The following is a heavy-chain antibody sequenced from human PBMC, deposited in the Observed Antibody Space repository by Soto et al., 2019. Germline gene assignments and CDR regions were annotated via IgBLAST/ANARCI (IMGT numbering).Heavy chain of an antibody. D-gene: IGHD3-22*01. CDR1: GFTFSSYG. Sequence: QVQLVESGGGVVQPGRSLRLSCAASGFTFSSYGMHWVRQAPGKGLEWVAVIWYDGSNKYYADSVKGRFTISRDNSKNTLYLQMNSLRAEDTAVYYCARGYYYDSSGSGDAFDIWGQGTMVTVSS. J-gene: IGHJ3*02. CDR3: ARGYYYDSSGSGDAFDI. V-gene: IGHV3-33*01. CDR2: IWYDGSNK.